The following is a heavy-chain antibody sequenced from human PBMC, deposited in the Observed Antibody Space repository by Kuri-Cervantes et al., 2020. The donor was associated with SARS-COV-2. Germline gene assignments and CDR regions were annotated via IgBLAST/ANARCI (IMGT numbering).Heavy chain of an antibody. D-gene: IGHD6-19*01. Sequence: GESLKISCAASGFTFSSYWMSWVRQAPGKGLEWVANIKQDGSEKYYVDSVKGRFTISRDNAKNSLYLQMNSLRAEDTAVYYCARDQGWLDPWWFDPWGQGTLVPSPQ. V-gene: IGHV3-7*01. CDR2: IKQDGSEK. CDR3: ARDQGWLDPWWFDP. J-gene: IGHJ5*02. CDR1: GFTFSSYW.